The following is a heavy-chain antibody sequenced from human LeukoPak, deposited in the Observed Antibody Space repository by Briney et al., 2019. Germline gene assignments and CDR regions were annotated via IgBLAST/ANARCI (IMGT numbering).Heavy chain of an antibody. V-gene: IGHV3-23*01. CDR3: AKDGPQYYYGSGSYLDY. Sequence: GGSLRLSCAASGFTFSSYAMSWVRQAPGKGLEWVSAISGGGGSTYYADSVKGRFTISRDNSKNTLYLQMNSLRAEDTAVYYCAKDGPQYYYGSGSYLDYWGQGTLVTVSS. CDR2: ISGGGGST. CDR1: GFTFSSYA. D-gene: IGHD3-10*01. J-gene: IGHJ4*02.